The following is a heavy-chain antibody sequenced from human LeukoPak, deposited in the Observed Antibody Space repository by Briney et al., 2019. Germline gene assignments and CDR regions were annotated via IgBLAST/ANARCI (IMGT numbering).Heavy chain of an antibody. J-gene: IGHJ6*03. V-gene: IGHV3-30*02. CDR1: GFTFNNYA. Sequence: GLLRLPCPAPGFTFNNYAMTWVRQAPGKGLEWVAFSRYDGSNKYYADSVKGRFTISRDNSKNTLYLQMNSLRAEDTAVYYCAKEGATFDYYYMDVWGKGTTVTISS. CDR3: AKEGATFDYYYMDV. CDR2: SRYDGSNK. D-gene: IGHD2/OR15-2a*01.